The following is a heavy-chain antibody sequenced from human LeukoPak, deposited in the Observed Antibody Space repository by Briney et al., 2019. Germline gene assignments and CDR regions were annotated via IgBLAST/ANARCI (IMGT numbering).Heavy chain of an antibody. CDR2: ISGSGGST. V-gene: IGHV3-23*01. Sequence: GGSLRLSCAASGFTLSSYSMSWVRPAPGEGVEGGSAISGSGGSTYYADSVKGRFTISRDNSKNTLYLQMNSLRAEDTAVYYCAKDRDYYDSSGFDYWGQGTLVTVSS. CDR3: AKDRDYYDSSGFDY. CDR1: GFTLSSYS. D-gene: IGHD3-22*01. J-gene: IGHJ4*02.